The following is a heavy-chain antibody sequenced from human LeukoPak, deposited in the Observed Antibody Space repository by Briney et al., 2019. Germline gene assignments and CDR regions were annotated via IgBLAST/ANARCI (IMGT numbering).Heavy chain of an antibody. CDR3: AKHIAVTAFSYFDY. CDR2: IKQDGSQK. D-gene: IGHD6-19*01. V-gene: IGHV3-7*01. CDR1: GFTFSSYA. J-gene: IGHJ4*02. Sequence: GGSLRLSCAASGFTFSSYAMSWVRQAPGKGLEWVANIKQDGSQKNYMDSVKGRFTISRDNAKNSLYLQAGSLRAEDTAVYYCAKHIAVTAFSYFDYWGQGILVTVSS.